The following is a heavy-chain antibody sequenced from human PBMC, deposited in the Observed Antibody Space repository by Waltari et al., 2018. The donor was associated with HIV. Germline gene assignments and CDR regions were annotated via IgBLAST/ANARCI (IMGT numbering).Heavy chain of an antibody. CDR3: ARDSGFDY. J-gene: IGHJ4*02. CDR1: GYTFTTYT. Sequence: QVQLVQSGAEVKKPGASVKVSCQASGYTFTTYTVQWVRQAPGQRREWMGGVNSGNGNTKYSQKFQGRVTITRDTSASTAYMELGSLRSEDTAVYYCARDSGFDYWGQGTLVTVSS. CDR2: VNSGNGNT. D-gene: IGHD6-25*01. V-gene: IGHV1-3*01.